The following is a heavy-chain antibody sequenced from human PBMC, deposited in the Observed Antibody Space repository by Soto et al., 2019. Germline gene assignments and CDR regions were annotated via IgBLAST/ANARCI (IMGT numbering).Heavy chain of an antibody. CDR3: ARDLEGQRRGRFDP. CDR1: GGTFSSYA. CDR2: IIPIFGTA. Sequence: QVQLVQSGAEVKKPGSSVKVSCKASGGTFSSYAISWVRQAPGQGLEWMGGIIPIFGTANYAQKFQGRVTITADESTSTAYMELSSLTSQDTAVYYCARDLEGQRRGRFDPWGQGTLVTVSS. D-gene: IGHD6-25*01. J-gene: IGHJ5*02. V-gene: IGHV1-69*01.